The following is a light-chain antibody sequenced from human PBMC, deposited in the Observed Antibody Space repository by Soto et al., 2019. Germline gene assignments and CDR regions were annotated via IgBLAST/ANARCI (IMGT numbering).Light chain of an antibody. CDR3: QQRSNWPLT. CDR1: QSVSSY. V-gene: IGKV3-11*01. J-gene: IGKJ3*01. CDR2: DAS. Sequence: EIVLTQSPATLSLSLGERATLSCRASQSVSSYLAWYQQKPGQAPRLLIYDASTRATGIPARFSGSGSGTDFTLTISSLEPEDFAVYYCQQRSNWPLTFGPGTKVGI.